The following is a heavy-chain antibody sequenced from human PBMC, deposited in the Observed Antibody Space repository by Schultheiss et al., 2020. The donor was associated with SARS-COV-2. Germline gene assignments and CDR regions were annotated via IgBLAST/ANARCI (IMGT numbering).Heavy chain of an antibody. V-gene: IGHV3-30-3*01. Sequence: GGSLRLSCAASGFTFSSYAMHWVRQAPGKGLEWVAVISYDGSNKYYADSVKGRFTISRDNSKNTLYLQMNSLRAEDTAVYYCARGRGWYCSSNSCYAWDWYFDLWGRGTLVTVSS. CDR3: ARGRGWYCSSNSCYAWDWYFDL. CDR2: ISYDGSNK. D-gene: IGHD2-2*01. J-gene: IGHJ2*01. CDR1: GFTFSSYA.